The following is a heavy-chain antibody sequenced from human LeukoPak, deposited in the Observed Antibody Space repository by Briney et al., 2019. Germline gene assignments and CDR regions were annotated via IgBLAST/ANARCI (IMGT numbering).Heavy chain of an antibody. V-gene: IGHV4-61*01. Sequence: SETLSLTCTVSGGSVSSGSYYWSWIRQPPGKGLEWIGYIYYSGSTNYNPSLKSRVTISVDTSKNQFSLKLSSVTAADTAVYYCARNYNWNCIFQHWGQGTLVTVSS. CDR2: IYYSGST. CDR3: ARNYNWNCIFQH. D-gene: IGHD1-7*01. J-gene: IGHJ1*01. CDR1: GGSVSSGSYY.